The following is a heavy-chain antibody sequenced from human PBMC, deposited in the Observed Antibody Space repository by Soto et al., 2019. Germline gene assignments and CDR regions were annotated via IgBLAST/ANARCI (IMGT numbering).Heavy chain of an antibody. CDR2: ISSSSSTI. V-gene: IGHV3-48*01. Sequence: GGSLRVSCAASGFTFSSYSMNWVRQAPGKGLEWVSYISSSSSTIYYAASVKGRFTISRDNAKNSLYLQMNSLRAEDTAVYYCAREPRGRSGWYYRYFQHWGQGTLVPVSS. CDR3: AREPRGRSGWYYRYFQH. CDR1: GFTFSSYS. D-gene: IGHD6-19*01. J-gene: IGHJ1*01.